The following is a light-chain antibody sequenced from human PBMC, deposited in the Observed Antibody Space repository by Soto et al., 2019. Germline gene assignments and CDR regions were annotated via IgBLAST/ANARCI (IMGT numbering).Light chain of an antibody. Sequence: QSALTQPASVSGSPEQPITTPSTGTTSDIGAYDYVSWFQQYSGKAPTLIIYEVRFRPSGVSSRFSGSKSGNTASLTISGLQTEDEADYYCGSYASATLIFGGGTKVTVL. V-gene: IGLV2-14*03. CDR2: EVR. CDR1: TSDIGAYDY. CDR3: GSYASATLI. J-gene: IGLJ2*01.